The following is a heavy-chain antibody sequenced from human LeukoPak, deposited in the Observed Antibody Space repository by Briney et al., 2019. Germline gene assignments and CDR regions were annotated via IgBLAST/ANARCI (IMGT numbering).Heavy chain of an antibody. J-gene: IGHJ6*04. CDR3: ARGGVGAGMDV. V-gene: IGHV3-64*04. D-gene: IGHD1-26*01. CDR1: GFTFSSYA. Sequence: GGSLRLSCAASGFTFSSYAMHWVRQAPGKGLEYVAAISNNGGSTYYADSVKGRFTISRDNAKNSLYLQMNSLRDEDTAVYYCARGGVGAGMDVWGKGTTVTVSS. CDR2: ISNNGGST.